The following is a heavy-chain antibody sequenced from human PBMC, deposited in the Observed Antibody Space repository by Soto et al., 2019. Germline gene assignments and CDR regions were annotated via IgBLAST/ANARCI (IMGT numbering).Heavy chain of an antibody. J-gene: IGHJ6*02. CDR1: GGSISSGDYY. V-gene: IGHV4-30-4*01. CDR2: IYYSGST. CDR3: SGTLGYCSSTSCYADYYYYGMDV. D-gene: IGHD2-2*01. Sequence: SETLSLTCTVSGGSISSGDYYWSWIRQPPGKGLEWIGYIYYSGSTYYNPSLKSRVTISVDTSKNQFSLKLSSVTAADTAVYYCSGTLGYCSSTSCYADYYYYGMDVWGQGTTVTVSS.